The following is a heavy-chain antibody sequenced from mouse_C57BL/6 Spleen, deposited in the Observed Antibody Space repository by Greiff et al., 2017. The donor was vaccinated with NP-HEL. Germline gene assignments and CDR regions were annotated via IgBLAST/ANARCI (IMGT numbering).Heavy chain of an antibody. CDR2: ILPGSGST. CDR3: ARVGGLYYGNENYFDY. D-gene: IGHD2-1*01. J-gene: IGHJ2*01. V-gene: IGHV1-9*01. CDR1: GYTFTGYW. Sequence: VQLQQSGAELMKPGASVKLSCKATGYTFTGYWIEWVKQRPGHGLEWIGEILPGSGSTNYNEKFKGKATFTADTSSNTAYMQLSSLTTEDSAIYYCARVGGLYYGNENYFDYWGQGTTLTVSS.